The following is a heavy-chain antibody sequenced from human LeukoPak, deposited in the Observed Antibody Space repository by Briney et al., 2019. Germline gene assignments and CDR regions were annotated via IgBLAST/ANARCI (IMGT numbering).Heavy chain of an antibody. CDR1: GGSISSSNDY. CDR3: AREGGQWLVRGPIDN. V-gene: IGHV4-39*02. D-gene: IGHD6-19*01. J-gene: IGHJ4*02. Sequence: PSETLSLTCTVSGGSISSSNDYWGWIRQPPGKGLEWIGSIYYSENTYYNPSLKSRVSISVDTSKNQFSLKLSSVTAADTAVYYCAREGGQWLVRGPIDNWGQGTLVTVSS. CDR2: IYYSENT.